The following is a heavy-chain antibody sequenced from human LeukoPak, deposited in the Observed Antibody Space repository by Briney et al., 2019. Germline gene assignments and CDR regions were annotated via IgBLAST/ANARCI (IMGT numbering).Heavy chain of an antibody. CDR2: IIPIFGTA. V-gene: IGHV1-69*05. J-gene: IGHJ6*03. D-gene: IGHD2-2*02. Sequence: SVTVSCTASGGTFSSYAISWVRQAPGQGLEWMGGIIPIFGTANYAQKFQGRVTITTDESTSTAYMELSSLRSEDTAVYYCATHCSSTSCYMGGCYYYYMDVWGKGTTVTVSS. CDR3: ATHCSSTSCYMGGCYYYYMDV. CDR1: GGTFSSYA.